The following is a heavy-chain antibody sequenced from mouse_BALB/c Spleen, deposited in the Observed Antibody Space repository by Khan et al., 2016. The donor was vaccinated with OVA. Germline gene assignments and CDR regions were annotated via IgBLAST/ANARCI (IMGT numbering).Heavy chain of an antibody. CDR3: ARGASYWYFDV. CDR2: INTYTGEP. V-gene: IGHV9-1*02. CDR1: GYTFTNYG. Sequence: QIQLVQSGPELKKPGETVKISCKASGYTFTNYGMNWVKQAPGKGLKWMGWINTYTGEPTYADDFKGRFAFSLEPSASTAYLQINNLKNEDRATEVCARGASYWYFDVWGAGTTVTVSS. J-gene: IGHJ1*01.